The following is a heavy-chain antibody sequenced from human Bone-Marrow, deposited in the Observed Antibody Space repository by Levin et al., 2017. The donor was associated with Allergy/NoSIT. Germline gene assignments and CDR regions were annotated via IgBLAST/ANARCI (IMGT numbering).Heavy chain of an antibody. D-gene: IGHD1-26*01. CDR2: INPLNGGI. V-gene: IGHV1-2*02. J-gene: IGHJ4*01. CDR1: GYSFTDFY. CDR3: ARSLVGATFDF. Sequence: ASVKVSCNASGYSFTDFYIHWVRQAPGLGLEWMGLINPLNGGIKYAPKFQGRVTMTRDTPMTTAYMELTNLRSDDTAVYYCARSLVGATFDFWGQGTLVTVSS.